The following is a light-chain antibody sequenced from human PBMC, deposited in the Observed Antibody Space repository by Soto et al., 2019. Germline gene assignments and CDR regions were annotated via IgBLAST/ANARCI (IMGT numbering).Light chain of an antibody. Sequence: QLVLTQWPSASASLGASDKLTCTLSSGHSSYAIAWHQQQPEKGPRFLMRLNSDGSHNKGYGIPDRFSGSSSGAERYLTNSSLQSEDEADYYCQTWGTDVAVFGGGTQLTVL. V-gene: IGLV4-69*01. CDR3: QTWGTDVAV. CDR1: SGHSSYA. CDR2: LNSDGSH. J-gene: IGLJ7*01.